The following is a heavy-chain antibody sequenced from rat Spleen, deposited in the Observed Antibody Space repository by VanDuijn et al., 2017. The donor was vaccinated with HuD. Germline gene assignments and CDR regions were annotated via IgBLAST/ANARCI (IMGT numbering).Heavy chain of an antibody. D-gene: IGHD1-1*01. J-gene: IGHJ2*01. V-gene: IGHV5-29*01. CDR3: ARENYYSGDY. CDR1: GFTFNEFY. Sequence: EVQLVESDGGLVQPGRSLKVSCAASGFTFNEFYMAWVRQAPAKGLEWVATISYDGSSTYYRDSVKGRFTISRDNAKSTLYLQVNSLRSEDTATYYCARENYYSGDYWGQGVMVTVSS. CDR2: ISYDGSST.